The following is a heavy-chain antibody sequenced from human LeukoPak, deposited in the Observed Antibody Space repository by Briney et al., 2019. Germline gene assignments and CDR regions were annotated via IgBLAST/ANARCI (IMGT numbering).Heavy chain of an antibody. D-gene: IGHD6-19*01. CDR1: GFTFSSYG. V-gene: IGHV3-30*02. CDR3: AKERSLEIAVAGTIFDY. J-gene: IGHJ4*02. Sequence: GGSLRLSCAASGFTFSSYGMHWVRQAPGKGLEWVAFIRYDGSNKYYADSVKGRFTISRDNSKNTLYLQMNSLRAEDTAVYYCAKERSLEIAVAGTIFDYWGQGTLVTVSS. CDR2: IRYDGSNK.